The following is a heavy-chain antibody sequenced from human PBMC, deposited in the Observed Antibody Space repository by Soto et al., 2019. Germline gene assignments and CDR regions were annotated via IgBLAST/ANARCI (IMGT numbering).Heavy chain of an antibody. CDR3: ASSHAGAHITAAVH. V-gene: IGHV4-30-2*01. D-gene: IGHD6-13*01. CDR2: IFPSGST. CDR1: GGSISSGGYS. J-gene: IGHJ4*02. Sequence: QLQLQESGSGLVKPSQTLSLTCAVSGGSISSGGYSWSWIRQPPGKGLEWIGYIFPSGSTYYNPYPQSRVTISVDRSKNQSSLKRRSVTAADTAVYYCASSHAGAHITAAVHWGQGTLVTVSS.